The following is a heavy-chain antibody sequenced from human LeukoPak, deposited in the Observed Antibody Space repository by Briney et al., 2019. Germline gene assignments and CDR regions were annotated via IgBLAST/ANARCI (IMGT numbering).Heavy chain of an antibody. J-gene: IGHJ4*02. V-gene: IGHV1-46*01. CDR1: GYTFTSYY. CDR3: AKGHTVTGPGDY. CDR2: INPVGGST. Sequence: ASVKISCKASGYTFTSYYMHWVRQAPGQGLEWMGIINPVGGSTSYAQKFQGRVTMTRDTSTSTVYMELSSLRSEDTAVYYCAKGHTVTGPGDYWGQGTLVTVSS. D-gene: IGHD4-17*01.